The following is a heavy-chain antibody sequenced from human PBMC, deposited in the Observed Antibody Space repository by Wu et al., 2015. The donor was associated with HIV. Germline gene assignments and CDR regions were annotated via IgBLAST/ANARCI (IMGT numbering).Heavy chain of an antibody. CDR3: AGAVVTRYQYFQH. CDR1: GDTFSTSA. D-gene: IGHD4-23*01. CDR2: IIPIFGTA. Sequence: QVHLVQSGAEVKKPRSSVKVSCKASGDTFSTSAFSWVRQTPGQGLQWMGGIIPIFGTANYAQKFQGRVTITTDESTSTAYMELSSLRSEDTAVYYCAGAVVTRYQYFQHWGQGTLVTVSS. V-gene: IGHV1-69*05. J-gene: IGHJ1*01.